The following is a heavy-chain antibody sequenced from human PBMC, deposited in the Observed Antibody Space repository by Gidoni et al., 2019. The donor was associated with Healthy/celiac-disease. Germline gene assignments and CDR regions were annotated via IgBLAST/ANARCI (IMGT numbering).Heavy chain of an antibody. CDR1: GGSFSGYY. V-gene: IGHV4-34*01. Sequence: QVQLQQWGAGLLKPSETLSLTCAVYGGSFSGYYWSWIRQPPGKGLEWIGEINHSGSTNYNPSLKSRVTISVDTSKNQFSLKLSSVTAADTAVYYCARVKRVIQPVWFDPWGQGTLVTVSS. CDR2: INHSGST. J-gene: IGHJ5*02. D-gene: IGHD6-25*01. CDR3: ARVKRVIQPVWFDP.